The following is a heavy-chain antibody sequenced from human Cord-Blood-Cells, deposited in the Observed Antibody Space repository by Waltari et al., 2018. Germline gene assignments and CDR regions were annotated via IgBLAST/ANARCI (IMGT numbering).Heavy chain of an antibody. Sequence: QVQLQQWGAVLLKPPEHPSLLCAAYCGSSSGHYRSWFRQPPGKGLEWIGEINHSGSTNYNPSLKSRVTISVDTSKNQFSLKLSSVTAADTAVYYCARDGSGSDFDYWGQGTLVTVSS. D-gene: IGHD3-10*01. V-gene: IGHV4-34*01. J-gene: IGHJ4*02. CDR2: INHSGST. CDR1: CGSSSGHY. CDR3: ARDGSGSDFDY.